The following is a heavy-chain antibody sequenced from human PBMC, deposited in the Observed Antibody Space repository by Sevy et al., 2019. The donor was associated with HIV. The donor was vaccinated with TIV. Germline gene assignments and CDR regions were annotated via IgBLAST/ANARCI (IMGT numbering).Heavy chain of an antibody. J-gene: IGHJ6*02. D-gene: IGHD3-16*01. Sequence: GGSLRLSCAASGFTFSSYGMHWVRQAPGKGLEWVAVISYDGCNKYYADSVKGRFTISRDNSNNTLYLQMNSLSAEDTAVYYCAKVWHGGGYYYYGMDVWGQGTTVTVSS. CDR1: GFTFSSYG. CDR3: AKVWHGGGYYYYGMDV. V-gene: IGHV3-30*18. CDR2: ISYDGCNK.